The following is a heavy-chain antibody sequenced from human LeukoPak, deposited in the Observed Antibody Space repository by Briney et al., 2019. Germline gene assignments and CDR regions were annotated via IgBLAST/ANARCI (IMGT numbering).Heavy chain of an antibody. Sequence: SVKVSCKASGGNFSSYAISWVRQAPGQGLEWMGRIIPILGIANYAQKFQGRVTITADKSTSTAYMELSSLRSEDTAVYYCARVGATWIGPMDYWGQGTLVTVSS. J-gene: IGHJ4*02. CDR1: GGNFSSYA. CDR2: IIPILGIA. V-gene: IGHV1-69*04. D-gene: IGHD1-26*01. CDR3: ARVGATWIGPMDY.